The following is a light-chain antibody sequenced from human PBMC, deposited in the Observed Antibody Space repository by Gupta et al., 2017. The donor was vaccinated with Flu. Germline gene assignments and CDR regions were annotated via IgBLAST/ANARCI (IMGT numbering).Light chain of an antibody. CDR3: QVWNKSSDHWV. J-gene: IGLJ3*02. Sequence: SYVLTQPPSLTVAPGQPARITCGGDNVGTKSVHGYQQKPGQAPVMVVYASRFRPSGIPERFSASNSGNTATLTISRVEAGDEADYYCQVWNKSSDHWVFGGGTKLTVL. V-gene: IGLV3-21*02. CDR2: ASR. CDR1: NVGTKS.